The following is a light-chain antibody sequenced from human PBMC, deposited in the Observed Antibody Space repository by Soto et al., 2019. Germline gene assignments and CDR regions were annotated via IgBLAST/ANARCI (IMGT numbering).Light chain of an antibody. CDR2: GNT. CDR3: SSYTSTSSPSYV. V-gene: IGLV1-40*01. Sequence: QSVLTQPPSVSGAPGQRVTISCTGSSSNIGAGYDVHWYQQRPGTAPKLLIFGNTNRPSGVPDRFSGSKSGTSASLAITGLQAEDEGDYYCSSYTSTSSPSYVFGTGTKVTVL. J-gene: IGLJ1*01. CDR1: SSNIGAGYD.